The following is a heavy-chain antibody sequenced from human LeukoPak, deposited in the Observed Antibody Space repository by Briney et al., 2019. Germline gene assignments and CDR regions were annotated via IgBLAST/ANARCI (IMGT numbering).Heavy chain of an antibody. Sequence: GGSLRLSCAASGFLFSSYWMSWVRQAPGKGLEWVSYISSSGSTIYYADSVKGRFTISRDNAKNSLYLQMNSLRAEDTAVYYCARERDYDYVWGSYRSPWGQGTLVTVSS. D-gene: IGHD3-16*02. CDR2: ISSSGSTI. CDR3: ARERDYDYVWGSYRSP. V-gene: IGHV3-48*04. J-gene: IGHJ5*02. CDR1: GFLFSSYW.